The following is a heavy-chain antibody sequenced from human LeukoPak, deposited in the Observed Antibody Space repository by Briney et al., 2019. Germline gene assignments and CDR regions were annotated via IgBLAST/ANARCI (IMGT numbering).Heavy chain of an antibody. D-gene: IGHD1-26*01. CDR2: IYYTGNT. CDR3: VKSGGYGLIDY. V-gene: IGHV4-39*01. J-gene: IGHJ4*02. CDR1: GASISGSGYY. Sequence: SETLSLTCAVSGASISGSGYYLGWIRRSPGKGLEWIGNIYYTGNTYYNASLQSRVTISIDTSENQFSLRLNSVTAADTAMYYCVKSGGYGLIDYWGPGTLVTVSS.